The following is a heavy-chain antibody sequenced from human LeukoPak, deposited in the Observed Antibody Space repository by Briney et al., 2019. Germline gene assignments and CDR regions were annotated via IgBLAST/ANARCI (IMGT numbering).Heavy chain of an antibody. J-gene: IGHJ5*02. D-gene: IGHD3-10*01. CDR3: ARGVHLVLWFGESHWFDP. CDR1: GGSISSSSYY. V-gene: IGHV4-39*07. CDR2: IYYSGST. Sequence: SETLSLTCTVSGGSISSSSYYWGWIRQPPGKGLEWIGSIYYSGSTYYNPSLKSRVTISVDTSKNQFSLKLSSVTAADTAVYYCARGVHLVLWFGESHWFDPWGQGTLVTVSS.